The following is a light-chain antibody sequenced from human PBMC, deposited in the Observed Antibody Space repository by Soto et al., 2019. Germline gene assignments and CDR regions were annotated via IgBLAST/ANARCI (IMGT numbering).Light chain of an antibody. CDR1: QSISSW. CDR3: QQYNDYWT. V-gene: IGKV1-5*03. CDR2: KAS. J-gene: IGKJ1*01. Sequence: DIRMTQSPSTLSASVADRVTITCRASQSISSWLTWYQQKPGKAPKLLIYKASSLESGVPSRFSGSGSGTEFTLTISSLQPDDFATYYCQQYNDYWTFGQGTKVDIK.